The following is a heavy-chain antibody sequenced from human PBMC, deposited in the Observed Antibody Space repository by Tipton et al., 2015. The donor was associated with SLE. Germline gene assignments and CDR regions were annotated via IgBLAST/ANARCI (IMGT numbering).Heavy chain of an antibody. V-gene: IGHV4-34*01. J-gene: IGHJ5*02. CDR1: RGSFSGYY. CDR2: TTHSGKT. D-gene: IGHD4/OR15-4a*01. CDR3: TRGCRGDGANPFDP. Sequence: TLSLTCAVYRGSFSGYYWSWIRRPPGKGLERIGGTTHSGKTNYNPSLKSRVTISADTAKNQFSLKLNSVTVADTAVYYCTRGCRGDGANPFDPWGQGTLVTVSS.